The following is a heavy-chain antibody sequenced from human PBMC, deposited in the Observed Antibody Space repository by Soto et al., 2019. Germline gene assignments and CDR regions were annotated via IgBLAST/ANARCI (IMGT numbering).Heavy chain of an antibody. V-gene: IGHV4-34*01. J-gene: IGHJ4*02. CDR2: INHSGST. Sequence: SETLSLTCAVYGGSFSGYYWSWIRQPPGKGLEWIGEINHSGSTNYNPSLKSRVTISVDTSKNQFSLKLSSVTAADTAVYYCARVLYYDFWSGPNTGYFDYWGQGTLVTVSS. CDR1: GGSFSGYY. D-gene: IGHD3-3*01. CDR3: ARVLYYDFWSGPNTGYFDY.